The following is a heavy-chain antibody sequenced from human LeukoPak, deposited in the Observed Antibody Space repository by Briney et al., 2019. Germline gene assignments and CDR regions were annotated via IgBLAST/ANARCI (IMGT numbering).Heavy chain of an antibody. D-gene: IGHD1-26*01. CDR1: GFIFDMHD. J-gene: IGHJ4*02. CDR2: IRSDGYHT. CDR3: AKPSGSGVDY. V-gene: IGHV3-30*02. Sequence: GGSLRLSCGASGFIFDMHDMHWVRQAPGKGLEWVAFIRSDGYHTYYADSVKGRFTITRDNYKNTVYLRMNSLRVEDMAVYYCAKPSGSGVDYWGRGTRVTVSS.